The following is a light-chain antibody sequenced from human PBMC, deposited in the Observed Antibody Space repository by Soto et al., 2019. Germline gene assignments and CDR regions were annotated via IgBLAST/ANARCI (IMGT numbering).Light chain of an antibody. CDR3: QQHNNWPWT. Sequence: EVVLTQFQGTLSLSPGERATLSCRASQSVSNDYLAWYQQKPGQAPRLLIYGASTRATGIPARFSGSGSGTEFTLTISSLQSEDFAVYYCQQHNNWPWTFGQGTKVDI. J-gene: IGKJ1*01. CDR2: GAS. V-gene: IGKV3-15*01. CDR1: QSVSND.